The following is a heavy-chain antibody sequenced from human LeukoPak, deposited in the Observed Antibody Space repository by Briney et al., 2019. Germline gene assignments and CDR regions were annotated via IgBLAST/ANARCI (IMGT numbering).Heavy chain of an antibody. CDR1: GFTFSSYA. Sequence: GGSLRLSCAASGFTFSSYAMSWVRQAPGKGLEWVSAISGSGGSTYYADSVKGRFTISRDNSKNTLYLQMNSLRAEDTAVYYCAKGPSSGWYKSEYFQHWGQGTLVTVSS. D-gene: IGHD6-19*01. V-gene: IGHV3-23*01. CDR2: ISGSGGST. CDR3: AKGPSSGWYKSEYFQH. J-gene: IGHJ1*01.